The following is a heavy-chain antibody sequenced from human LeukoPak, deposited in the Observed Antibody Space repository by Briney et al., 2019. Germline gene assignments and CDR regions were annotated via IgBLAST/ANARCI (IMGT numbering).Heavy chain of an antibody. J-gene: IGHJ1*01. CDR2: ISAYNGNT. Sequence: ASVKVSCKASGYTFTSYGISWVRQAPGQGLEWMGRISAYNGNTNYAQKLQGRVTMTTDTSTSTAYMELRSLRSDDTAVYYCAREGDCGGDCYPEYFQHWGQGTLVTVSS. D-gene: IGHD2-21*02. V-gene: IGHV1-18*01. CDR1: GYTFTSYG. CDR3: AREGDCGGDCYPEYFQH.